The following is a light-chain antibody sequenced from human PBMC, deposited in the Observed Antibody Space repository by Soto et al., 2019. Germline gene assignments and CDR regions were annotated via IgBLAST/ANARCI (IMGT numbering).Light chain of an antibody. CDR3: QQSYSRIT. CDR2: AAS. Sequence: DLQMTQSPSSLSASVGDRVTITCRASQSISSYLNWYQQKPGKAPKLLIYAASSLQSGVPSRFSGSGSGTDFTLTISSLQPEDFATYYCQQSYSRITFGPGTKVDIK. V-gene: IGKV1-39*01. CDR1: QSISSY. J-gene: IGKJ3*01.